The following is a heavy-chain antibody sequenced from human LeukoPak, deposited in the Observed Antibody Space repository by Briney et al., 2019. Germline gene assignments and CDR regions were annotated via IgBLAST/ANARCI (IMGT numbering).Heavy chain of an antibody. J-gene: IGHJ4*02. CDR2: IIPIFGTA. D-gene: IGHD6-13*01. V-gene: IGHV1-69*13. Sequence: SVKVSCKASGGTFSSYAISWVRQAPGQGLEWMGGIIPIFGTANYAQKFQGRVTITADESTSTAYMELSSLRSEDTAVYYCARDTVIAAALLDYWGQGTLVTVSS. CDR1: GGTFSSYA. CDR3: ARDTVIAAALLDY.